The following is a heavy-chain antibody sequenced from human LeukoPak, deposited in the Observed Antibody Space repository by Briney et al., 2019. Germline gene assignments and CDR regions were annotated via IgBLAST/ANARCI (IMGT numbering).Heavy chain of an antibody. CDR1: GGSFCGYY. Sequence: SETLSLTCAVWGGSFCGYYWSWIRQPPGKGREWIGEFNHSGSTNYHPFLMGRVTISVDTSKNPFSLKLSSVTAADTAVYYCARGFIAVAGTFARSSLGYWVQGTLVTVSS. V-gene: IGHV4-34*01. D-gene: IGHD6-19*01. J-gene: IGHJ4*02. CDR3: ARGFIAVAGTFARSSLGY. CDR2: FNHSGST.